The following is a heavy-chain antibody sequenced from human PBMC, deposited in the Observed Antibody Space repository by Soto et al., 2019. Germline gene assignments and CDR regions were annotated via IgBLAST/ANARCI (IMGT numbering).Heavy chain of an antibody. V-gene: IGHV3-23*01. D-gene: IGHD2-8*01. CDR1: GFTFSSYA. J-gene: IGHJ4*02. CDR2: ISGSGGST. CDR3: AEERTGNGLLCF. Sequence: EVQLLESGGGLVQPGGSLRLSCAASGFTFSSYAMSWVRQAPGKGLEWVSAISGSGGSTYYADSVKGRFTISRDNSKNPVYPQMNSLRAEEKGVYFWAEERTGNGLLCFWGQGTLVTVSS.